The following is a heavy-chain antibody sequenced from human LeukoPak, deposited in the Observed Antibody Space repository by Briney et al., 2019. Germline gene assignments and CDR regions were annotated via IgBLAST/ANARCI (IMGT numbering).Heavy chain of an antibody. J-gene: IGHJ5*02. CDR3: ARLSPPIASFCSGGTCYSGGFDP. CDR2: ITTYNGNT. D-gene: IGHD2-15*01. V-gene: IGHV1-18*01. CDR1: GYTFTSYG. Sequence: ASVKVSCKTSGYTFTSYGITWVRRAPGQGLEWMGWITTYNGNTYYAQKLQGRVTMTADTSTSTAYMELRSLRSGDTAVYYCARLSPPIASFCSGGTCYSGGFDPWGQGTLVTVSS.